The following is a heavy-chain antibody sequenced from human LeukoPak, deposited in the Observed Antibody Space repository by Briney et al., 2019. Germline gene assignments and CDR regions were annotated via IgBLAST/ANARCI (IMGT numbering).Heavy chain of an antibody. V-gene: IGHV3-53*01. CDR2: IYSGGTT. J-gene: IGHJ4*02. Sequence: PGGYLRLSCAASGFTVSSIYMNWVRQAPGKGLEWVSVIYSGGTTYYADSVKGRFTISRDNSKNTLYLQMNRLRVEDTAVYFCARASTIGAAGLFDFWGQGTLVTVSS. D-gene: IGHD6-13*01. CDR1: GFTVSSIY. CDR3: ARASTIGAAGLFDF.